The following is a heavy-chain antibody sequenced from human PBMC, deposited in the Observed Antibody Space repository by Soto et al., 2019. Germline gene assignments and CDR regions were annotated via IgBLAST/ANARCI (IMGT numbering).Heavy chain of an antibody. V-gene: IGHV3-23*01. Sequence: EVQLLESGGGLVQPGESLRLSCTASGFTFSSYAMSWVRQAPGKGLEWVSVISGSDDSTYYADSVKGRFTISRDNSKNTLYLQMNSLIAEDTAVDYGAKRSSSSTFDYWGQGTLVTVSS. CDR2: ISGSDDST. J-gene: IGHJ4*02. CDR1: GFTFSSYA. CDR3: AKRSSSSTFDY. D-gene: IGHD6-6*01.